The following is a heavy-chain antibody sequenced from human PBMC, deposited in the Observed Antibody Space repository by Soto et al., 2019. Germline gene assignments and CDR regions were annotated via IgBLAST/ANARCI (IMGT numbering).Heavy chain of an antibody. CDR3: ARAPRDCAGGRCSQGY. V-gene: IGHV3-48*01. J-gene: IGHJ1*01. CDR1: GFSFSGYS. D-gene: IGHD2-8*02. CDR2: ISSTSSPI. Sequence: GGSLRLSCAASGFSFSGYSMNWVRQAPGKGLEWVSYISSTSSPIYYADSVKGRFTISRDNAKSSLYLQMNSLRAEDSAVYYCARAPRDCAGGRCSQGYWGQGTLVTVSS.